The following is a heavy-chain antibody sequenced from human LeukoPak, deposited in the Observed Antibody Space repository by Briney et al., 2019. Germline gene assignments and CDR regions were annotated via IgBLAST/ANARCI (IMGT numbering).Heavy chain of an antibody. CDR3: TTDRLAVAGTCYFDY. CDR1: GFTFSNAW. J-gene: IGHJ4*02. D-gene: IGHD6-19*01. CDR2: IKSKTDGGTT. V-gene: IGHV3-15*01. Sequence: GGSLRLSCAASGFTFSNAWMSWVRQAPGKGLEWVGRIKSKTDGGTTDYAAPVKGRCTISRDDSKNTLYLQMNSLKTEDTAVYYCTTDRLAVAGTCYFDYWGQGTLVTVSS.